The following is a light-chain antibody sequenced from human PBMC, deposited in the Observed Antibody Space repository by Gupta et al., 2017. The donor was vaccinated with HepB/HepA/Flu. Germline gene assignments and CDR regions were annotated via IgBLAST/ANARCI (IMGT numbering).Light chain of an antibody. J-gene: IGLJ1*01. V-gene: IGLV2-14*03. CDR2: AVT. Sequence: QSALTQPASVSGSPGQSITISCTGTSSDVGAYNYVSWYQQHPGTAPNRIMYAVTRRPSGGSNRGYGSKSGTNDSPTLYGLQAEDEADDDCSSSTQPITSVLGGGTKLTVL. CDR1: SSDVGAYNY. CDR3: SSSTQPITSV.